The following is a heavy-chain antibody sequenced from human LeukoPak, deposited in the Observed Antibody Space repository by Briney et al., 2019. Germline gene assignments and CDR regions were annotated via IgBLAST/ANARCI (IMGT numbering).Heavy chain of an antibody. D-gene: IGHD3-16*01. V-gene: IGHV3-66*01. J-gene: IGHJ4*02. Sequence: GGSLRLSCAASVFTASGHYMSWGRQAPGKGLEWLSAIYTGGDTYYADSLRGRFTISRDTSRNTLYLQLNSLTVEDTAVYYCARDRPYGGVGDFDYWGQGTLVTVSS. CDR2: IYTGGDT. CDR1: VFTASGHY. CDR3: ARDRPYGGVGDFDY.